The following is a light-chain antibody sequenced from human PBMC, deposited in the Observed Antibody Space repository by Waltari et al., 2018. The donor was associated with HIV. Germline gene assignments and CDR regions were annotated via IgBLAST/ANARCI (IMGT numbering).Light chain of an antibody. CDR3: SSFADRDGFYVL. CDR2: EVT. V-gene: IGLV2-8*01. J-gene: IGLJ2*01. CDR1: NSDIGSDDY. Sequence: QSALTPPPPASGSPGQSVTLPCTGSNSDIGSDDYVSCYQLHPGKPPKLVISEVTKRPAGVSDRFSGSKSANTAFLTVYGLQAEDEADYYCSSFADRDGFYVLFGGGTRLTVL.